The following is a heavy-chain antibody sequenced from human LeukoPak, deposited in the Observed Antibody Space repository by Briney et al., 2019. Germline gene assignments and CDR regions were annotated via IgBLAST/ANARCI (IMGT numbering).Heavy chain of an antibody. D-gene: IGHD3-10*01. CDR2: IYYSGRT. CDR3: ARQGGRLYYYGSGSLDY. Sequence: PSETLSLTCTVSGGSVSSGAYYWSWVRQPPGKGLEWIGYIYYSGRTSYNPSLKSRVTISVDTSKNQFSLKLSSVTAADTAVYYCARQGGRLYYYGSGSLDYWGQGTLVTVSS. V-gene: IGHV4-61*08. J-gene: IGHJ4*02. CDR1: GGSVSSGAYY.